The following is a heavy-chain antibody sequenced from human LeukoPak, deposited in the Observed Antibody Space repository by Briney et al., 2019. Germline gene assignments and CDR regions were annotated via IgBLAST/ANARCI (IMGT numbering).Heavy chain of an antibody. CDR3: ARDGGSSWYCFDY. D-gene: IGHD6-13*01. J-gene: IGHJ4*02. Sequence: GSLRLSCAASGFTFSSYAMHWVRQAPGKGLGWVAVISYDGSNKYYADSVKGRFTISRDNSKNTLYLQMNSLRAEDTAVYYCARDGGSSWYCFDYWGQGTLVTVSS. CDR2: ISYDGSNK. CDR1: GFTFSSYA. V-gene: IGHV3-30*04.